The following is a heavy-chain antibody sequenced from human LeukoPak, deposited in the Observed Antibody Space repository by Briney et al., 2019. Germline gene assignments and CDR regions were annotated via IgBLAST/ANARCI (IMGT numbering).Heavy chain of an antibody. Sequence: GGSLRLSCVASGFTFSAYWMTWVRQAPGQGLEWVAKINQDGREQHFVDSVKGRFTISRDNAKNSLYLQMDSLRGEDTAVYYCAGGALDYWGQGTLVTVSS. J-gene: IGHJ4*02. CDR2: INQDGREQ. CDR1: GFTFSAYW. CDR3: AGGALDY. V-gene: IGHV3-7*04.